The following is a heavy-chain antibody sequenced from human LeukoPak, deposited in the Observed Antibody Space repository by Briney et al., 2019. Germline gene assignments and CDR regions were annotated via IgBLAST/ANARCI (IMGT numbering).Heavy chain of an antibody. D-gene: IGHD6-13*01. CDR3: ARAPRSSSWYDY. Sequence: SVTLSCEASVYTFTGYYIDWVRQAPGQGIEWMGWINPNSGSTNYAQKFQVRVAMTRDTSISTAYIELTSLRSDDTAVYYCARAPRSSSWYDYWGQGTLVTVSS. V-gene: IGHV1-2*02. J-gene: IGHJ4*02. CDR1: VYTFTGYY. CDR2: INPNSGST.